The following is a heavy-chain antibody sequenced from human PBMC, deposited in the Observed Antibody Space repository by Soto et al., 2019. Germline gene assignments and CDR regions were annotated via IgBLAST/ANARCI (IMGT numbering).Heavy chain of an antibody. CDR2: IIPIFGTA. CDR3: ARAPHTYYYDSSDGDQYYYGLDV. V-gene: IGHV1-69*06. CDR1: GGTFSSYA. D-gene: IGHD3-22*01. Sequence: QVQLVQSGAEVKKPGSSVKVSCKASGGTFSSYAISWVRQAPGQGLEWMGGIIPIFGTANYAQKFQGRVTITADKSTSTAYMELSSLRSEDPAVYYCARAPHTYYYDSSDGDQYYYGLDVWGQGTPVTGSS. J-gene: IGHJ6*02.